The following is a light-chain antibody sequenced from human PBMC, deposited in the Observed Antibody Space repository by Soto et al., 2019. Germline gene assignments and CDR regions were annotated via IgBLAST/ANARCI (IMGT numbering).Light chain of an antibody. Sequence: QSALTQPPSASGSPGQSVTISCTGTSSDVGGYNSVSWYQQHPGIAPKLMIYEVNKRPSGVPDRFSGSKSGNTASLTVSGLQVEDEADYYCSSYGGSNNLVFGGGTKLTVL. CDR2: EVN. CDR1: SSDVGGYNS. J-gene: IGLJ2*01. V-gene: IGLV2-8*01. CDR3: SSYGGSNNLV.